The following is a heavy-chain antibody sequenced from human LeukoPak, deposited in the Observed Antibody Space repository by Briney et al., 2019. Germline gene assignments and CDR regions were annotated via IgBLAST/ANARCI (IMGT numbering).Heavy chain of an antibody. CDR3: ATETNGRHYDY. V-gene: IGHV3-21*06. Sequence: GGSLRLSCTASGLTFSTSGLNWVRQAPGKGLEWVAYIGPTGSDRYHTDLIKGRFTISGDTANNFLYLQMNSLRAEDTAVYYCATETNGRHYDYWGQGTLLTVSS. J-gene: IGHJ4*02. CDR1: GLTFSTSG. D-gene: IGHD1-14*01. CDR2: IGPTGSDR.